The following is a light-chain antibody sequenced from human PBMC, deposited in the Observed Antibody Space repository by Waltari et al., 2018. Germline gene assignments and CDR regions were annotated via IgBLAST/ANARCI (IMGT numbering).Light chain of an antibody. V-gene: IGKV3-20*01. Sequence: EIVVTQSPATLSMVPGERATLSCRASQTVAHTYLAWFQQRPGQAPRLLIYGAFNRAAGIPHRFSGSGSGADFTLTISRLEPADFAVYYCQQYADPPFTFGPGTKVDFK. CDR1: QTVAHTY. CDR2: GAF. CDR3: QQYADPPFT. J-gene: IGKJ3*01.